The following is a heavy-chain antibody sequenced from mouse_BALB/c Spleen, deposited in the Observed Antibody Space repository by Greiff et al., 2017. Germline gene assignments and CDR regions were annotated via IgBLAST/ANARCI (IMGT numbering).Heavy chain of an antibody. D-gene: IGHD2-14*01. CDR2: IWRGGST. J-gene: IGHJ4*01. CDR1: GFSLTSYG. V-gene: IGHV2-5-1*01. CDR3: AKNSRYDGYYAMDY. Sequence: QVQLQQSGPSLVQPSQSLSITCTVSGFSLTSYGVHWVRQSPGKGLEWLGVIWRGGSTDYNAAFMSRLSITKDNSKSQVFFKMNSLQADDTAIYYCAKNSRYDGYYAMDYWGQGTSVTVSS.